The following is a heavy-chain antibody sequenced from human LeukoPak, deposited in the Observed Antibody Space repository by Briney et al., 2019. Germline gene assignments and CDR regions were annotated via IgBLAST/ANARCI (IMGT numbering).Heavy chain of an antibody. J-gene: IGHJ4*02. D-gene: IGHD5-18*01. Sequence: VASVKVSCKASGYTFTNYYMHWVRQAPGQGLEWMGIINPSGGGTSYAQKFQGRLTMTRDTSTTTVYMELSSLRSEDTAMYYCAREIGPRQLHLWGSAFDCWGQGTLVTVSS. CDR3: AREIGPRQLHLWGSAFDC. CDR1: GYTFTNYY. CDR2: INPSGGGT. V-gene: IGHV1-46*01.